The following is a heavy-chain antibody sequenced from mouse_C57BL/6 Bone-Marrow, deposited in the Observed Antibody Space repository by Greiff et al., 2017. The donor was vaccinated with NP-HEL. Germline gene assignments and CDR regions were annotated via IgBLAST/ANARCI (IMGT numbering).Heavy chain of an antibody. V-gene: IGHV1-50*01. J-gene: IGHJ4*01. Sequence: QVQLQQPGAELVKPGASVKLSCKASGYTFTSYWMQWVKQRPGQGLEWIGEIDPSDSYTNYTQKFKGQATLTVDTSSSTAYLQLSSLTSEDSAVYYCAIDGNYVLYYYARDYWGQGTSVTVSS. CDR1: GYTFTSYW. D-gene: IGHD2-1*01. CDR3: AIDGNYVLYYYARDY. CDR2: IDPSDSYT.